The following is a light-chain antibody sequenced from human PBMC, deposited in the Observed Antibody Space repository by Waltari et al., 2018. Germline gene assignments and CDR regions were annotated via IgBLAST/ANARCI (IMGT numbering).Light chain of an antibody. V-gene: IGKV1-39*01. CDR1: QSITNY. Sequence: DIQMTQSPSSLSAVLVYRVTITCRASQSITNYLNWYQQKPGKAPKLLIYAASSLQSGVPSRFSGSGSGTDFALTISSLQPEDFATYYCQYTYRSFITFGQGTRLDIK. CDR2: AAS. J-gene: IGKJ5*01. CDR3: QYTYRSFIT.